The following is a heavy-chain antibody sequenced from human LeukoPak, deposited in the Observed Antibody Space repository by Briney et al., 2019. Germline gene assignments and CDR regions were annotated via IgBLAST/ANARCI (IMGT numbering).Heavy chain of an antibody. D-gene: IGHD3-10*01. CDR3: AKGQYGSGSYYPFDY. V-gene: IGHV3-74*03. CDR2: INTDGSET. Sequence: GGSLRLSCEASGFTFSSYWMHWVRQVPGKGLMWVSRINTDGSETTYADSVKGRFTISRDNAKNTLYLQVSSLRADDTAIYYCAKGQYGSGSYYPFDYWGQGTLVTVSS. J-gene: IGHJ4*02. CDR1: GFTFSSYW.